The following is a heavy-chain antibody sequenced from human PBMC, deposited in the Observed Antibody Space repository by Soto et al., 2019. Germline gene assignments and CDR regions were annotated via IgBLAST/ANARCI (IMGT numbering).Heavy chain of an antibody. V-gene: IGHV3-7*01. CDR3: AKGNWNYYYGFDV. D-gene: IGHD1-20*01. CDR1: EFTFDKYY. Sequence: EVQLVESGGGLVQPGVSLRLSCAASEFTFDKYYMTWVRQAPGKGPEWVANIKPDGSEQYYVDSVKGRFTISRYNANNSLYLQINRLRAEDTALYFCAKGNWNYYYGFDVWGQGTTVTVSS. CDR2: IKPDGSEQ. J-gene: IGHJ6*02.